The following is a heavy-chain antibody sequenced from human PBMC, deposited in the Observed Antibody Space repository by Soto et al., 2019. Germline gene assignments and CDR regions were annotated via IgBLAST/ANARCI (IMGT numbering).Heavy chain of an antibody. V-gene: IGHV3-21*01. Sequence: EVQLVESGGGLVKPGGSLRLSCAASGFTFSSYSMNWVRQAPGKGLEWVSSISSSSSYIYYADSVKGRFTIFRDNAKNSLYLQMNSLSAEDTAVYYCWLYCTNGVVCRGGMDVWGQGTTVIVSS. CDR1: GFTFSSYS. CDR2: ISSSSSYI. J-gene: IGHJ6*02. CDR3: WLYCTNGVVCRGGMDV. D-gene: IGHD2-8*01.